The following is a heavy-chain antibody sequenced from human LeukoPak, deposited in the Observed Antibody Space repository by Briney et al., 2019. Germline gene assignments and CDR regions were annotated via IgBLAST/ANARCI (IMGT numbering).Heavy chain of an antibody. CDR1: GGTFSSYA. CDR2: IIPIFGTA. D-gene: IGHD3-22*01. J-gene: IGHJ4*02. Sequence: ASVKVSCKASGGTFSSYAISRVRQAPGQGLEWMGGIIPIFGTANYAQKFQGRVTITTDESTSTAYVELSSLRSEDTAVYYCATLTPGSGYYDSSGYSYFDYWGQGTLVTVSS. V-gene: IGHV1-69*05. CDR3: ATLTPGSGYYDSSGYSYFDY.